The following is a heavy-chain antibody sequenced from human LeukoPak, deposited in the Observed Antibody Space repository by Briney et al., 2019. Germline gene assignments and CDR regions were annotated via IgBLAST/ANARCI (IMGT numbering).Heavy chain of an antibody. V-gene: IGHV3-53*01. CDR1: GFTVSSNY. CDR2: LYHDGGT. D-gene: IGHD3-10*01. Sequence: GGSLRLSCAASGFTVSSNYMSRVRQAPGKGLEYVSDLYHDGGTYSADSVKGRFTISRDNSKNTLYLQMNSLRAEDTAVYYCAKTPGGMVRGVTFDYWGQGTLVTVSS. J-gene: IGHJ4*02. CDR3: AKTPGGMVRGVTFDY.